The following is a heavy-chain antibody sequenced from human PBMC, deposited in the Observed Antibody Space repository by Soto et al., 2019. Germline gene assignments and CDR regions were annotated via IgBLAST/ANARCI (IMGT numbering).Heavy chain of an antibody. CDR1: GFTFSSYG. CDR2: IWYDGSNK. Sequence: GGSLRLSCAASGFTFSSYGMHWVRQAPGKGLEWVAVIWYDGSNKYYADSVKGRFTISRDNSKNTLYLQMNSLRAEDTAVYYCARVGTGTPPYDLQGPYYGMDVWGQGTTVTVSS. V-gene: IGHV3-33*01. CDR3: ARVGTGTPPYDLQGPYYGMDV. J-gene: IGHJ6*02. D-gene: IGHD1-1*01.